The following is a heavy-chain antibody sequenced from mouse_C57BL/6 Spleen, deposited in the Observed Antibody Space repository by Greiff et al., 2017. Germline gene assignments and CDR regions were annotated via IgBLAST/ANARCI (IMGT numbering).Heavy chain of an antibody. Sequence: EVHLVESGPVLVKPGASVKMSCKASGYTFTDYYMNWVKQSHGKSLEWIGVINPYNGGTSYNQKFKGKATLTVDKSSSTAYMELNSLTSEDSAVYYCARGTTVVVRDYWGQGTTLTVSS. J-gene: IGHJ2*01. CDR3: ARGTTVVVRDY. CDR1: GYTFTDYY. D-gene: IGHD1-1*01. CDR2: INPYNGGT. V-gene: IGHV1-19*01.